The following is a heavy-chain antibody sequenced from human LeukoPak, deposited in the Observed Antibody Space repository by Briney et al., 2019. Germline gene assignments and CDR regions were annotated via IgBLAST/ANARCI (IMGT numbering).Heavy chain of an antibody. CDR3: ARGQSQWLPY. D-gene: IGHD6-19*01. Sequence: PSETLSLTCTVSGGSISSYYWSWIRQPPGKGLEWIGYMYYSGSTNYNASLKSRVTISVDTSKNQVSLKLSSLTAADTAVYYCARGQSQWLPYWGQGTLVTVSS. J-gene: IGHJ4*02. CDR2: MYYSGST. V-gene: IGHV4-59*08. CDR1: GGSISSYY.